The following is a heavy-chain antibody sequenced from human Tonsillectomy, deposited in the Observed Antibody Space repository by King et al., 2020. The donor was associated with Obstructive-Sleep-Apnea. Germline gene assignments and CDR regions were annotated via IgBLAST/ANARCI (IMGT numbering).Heavy chain of an antibody. D-gene: IGHD6-6*01. CDR2: ISSTTSFI. V-gene: IGHV3-21*01. CDR3: ARWTVSASSGDI. Sequence: VQLVESGGGLVKPGGSLRLSCAASGIPFSSFTMNWVRQAPGKGLEWVSIISSTTSFIYYADSVKGRFTTSRDNARNSLYLHMNSLRAEDTAVYYCARWTVSASSGDIWGQGTLVTVSS. CDR1: GIPFSSFT. J-gene: IGHJ4*02.